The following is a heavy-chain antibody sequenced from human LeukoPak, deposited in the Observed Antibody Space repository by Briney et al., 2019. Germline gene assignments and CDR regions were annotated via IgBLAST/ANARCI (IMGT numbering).Heavy chain of an antibody. CDR1: GFTFSDSW. J-gene: IGHJ4*02. V-gene: IGHV3-74*01. CDR2: INSDGSIT. CDR3: TRADEYGGNTL. Sequence: GGSLRLSCAVSGFTFSDSWMHWVRQAPGKGLVWVSRINSDGSITAYADSVKGRFTISRDNAKITLYLQMNSLRAEDTGVYYCTRADEYGGNTLWGQGTLVTVSS. D-gene: IGHD4-23*01.